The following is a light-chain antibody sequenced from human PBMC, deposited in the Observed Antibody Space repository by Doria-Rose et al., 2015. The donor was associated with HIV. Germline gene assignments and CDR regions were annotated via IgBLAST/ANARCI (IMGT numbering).Light chain of an antibody. CDR2: DGS. CDR3: HQYGTSWT. V-gene: IGKV3-20*01. CDR1: QSFSSTY. Sequence: PGERATPSCRASQSFSSTYLAWYQQKPGQAPSLLIYDGSTRATGIPDRFSASGSGTDFTLTINRLEPEDFALYYCHQYGTSWTFGQGTKVEI. J-gene: IGKJ1*01.